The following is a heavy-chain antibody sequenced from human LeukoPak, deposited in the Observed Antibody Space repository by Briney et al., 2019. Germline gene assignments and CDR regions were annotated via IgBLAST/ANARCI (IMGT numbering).Heavy chain of an antibody. CDR3: AGFSYSSSLYYFDY. V-gene: IGHV4-39*01. CDR1: GGSISSSSYY. J-gene: IGHJ4*02. Sequence: SETLSLTCTVSGGSISSSSYYWGWIRQPPGKGLEWIGSIYYSGSTYYNPSLKSRVTISVDTSRNQFSLKLSSVTAADTAVYYCAGFSYSSSLYYFDYWGQGTLVTVSS. CDR2: IYYSGST. D-gene: IGHD6-6*01.